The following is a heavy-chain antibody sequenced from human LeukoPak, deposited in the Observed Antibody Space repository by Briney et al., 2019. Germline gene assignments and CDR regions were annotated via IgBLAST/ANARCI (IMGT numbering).Heavy chain of an antibody. V-gene: IGHV3-23*01. CDR3: AKRPHITVANQFDY. Sequence: PGGSLRLSCAASGFTFSSYAMSWVRQAPGKGLEWVSGISGSSDSTHYADSAKDRFTISRDNSKNTLYLEMNSLRAEDTAVYYCAKRPHITVANQFDYWGQGTLVTVSS. CDR1: GFTFSSYA. J-gene: IGHJ4*02. D-gene: IGHD2-21*01. CDR2: ISGSSDST.